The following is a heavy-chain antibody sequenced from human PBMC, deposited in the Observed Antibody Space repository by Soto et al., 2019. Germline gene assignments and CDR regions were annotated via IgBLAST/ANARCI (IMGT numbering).Heavy chain of an antibody. Sequence: QLQLQESGPGLVKPSETLSLTCTVSGGSISSSSYYWGWIRQPPGKGLEWFGSIYYSGSTYYNPAQKSSVTISVDTSKNQFSLKLSPVPAADTAVYYCARDSRRGYTLLNAFDIWGQGTMVTVSS. D-gene: IGHD2-2*02. CDR2: IYYSGST. J-gene: IGHJ3*02. CDR1: GGSISSSSYY. CDR3: ARDSRRGYTLLNAFDI. V-gene: IGHV4-39*02.